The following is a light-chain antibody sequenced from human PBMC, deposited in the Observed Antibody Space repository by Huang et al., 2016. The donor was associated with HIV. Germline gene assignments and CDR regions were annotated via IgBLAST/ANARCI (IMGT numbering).Light chain of an antibody. J-gene: IGKJ1*01. CDR2: DTS. V-gene: IGKV3-20*01. Sequence: EIVLTQSPDTLSLSPGERATLSCGASQSVNNYLAWYQQKPGQAPRLLIYDTSNRATGIPNRFNGGGSGTDFTLTISRLEPEDFAVYYCQQYSRSPGTFGQGTKVEIK. CDR1: QSVNNY. CDR3: QQYSRSPGT.